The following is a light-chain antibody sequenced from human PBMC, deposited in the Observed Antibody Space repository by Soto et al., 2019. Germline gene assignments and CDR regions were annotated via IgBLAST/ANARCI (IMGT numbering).Light chain of an antibody. J-gene: IGLJ1*01. Sequence: VLTQPASVSGSPGQSITISCTGTSSDVGYYNYVSWFQQHPGKAPKLVISDVTNRPSGVSNRFSGSKSGNTASLTISGLQAEDEAHYYCSSYTTSSTHVFGTGTKVTVL. V-gene: IGLV2-14*03. CDR2: DVT. CDR3: SSYTTSSTHV. CDR1: SSDVGYYNY.